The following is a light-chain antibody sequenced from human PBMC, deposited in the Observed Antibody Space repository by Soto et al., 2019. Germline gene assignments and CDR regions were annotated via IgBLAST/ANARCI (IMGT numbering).Light chain of an antibody. J-gene: IGLJ3*02. Sequence: QSALTQPASVSGSPGQSITISCTGTSGDIGPYNYVSWYQQHPGKAPKLLIYAVTYRPSGVSNRFSGSKSGNTASLTISGLQAEDEADYYCSSYARASTWVFGGGTQLTVL. CDR1: SGDIGPYNY. V-gene: IGLV2-14*01. CDR3: SSYARASTWV. CDR2: AVT.